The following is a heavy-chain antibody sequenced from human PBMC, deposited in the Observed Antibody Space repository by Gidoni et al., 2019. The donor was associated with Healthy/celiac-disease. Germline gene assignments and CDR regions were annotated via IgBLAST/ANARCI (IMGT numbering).Heavy chain of an antibody. D-gene: IGHD5-18*01. Sequence: EVQLVESGGGLVKPGGSLRLSCAASGFTVLSYSMTWVRQAPGKGLEWVSSISSSSSYIYYADSVKGRFTISRDNAKNSLYLQMNSLRAEDTAVYYCAREGSYGYFCCSGDYYGMDVWGQGTTVTVSS. CDR2: ISSSSSYI. J-gene: IGHJ6*02. CDR3: AREGSYGYFCCSGDYYGMDV. V-gene: IGHV3-21*01. CDR1: GFTVLSYS.